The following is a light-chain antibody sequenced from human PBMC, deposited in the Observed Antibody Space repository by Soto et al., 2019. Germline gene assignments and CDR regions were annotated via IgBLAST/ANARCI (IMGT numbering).Light chain of an antibody. Sequence: EIVMTQSPATLSVSPGERATLSCRASQSVSSNLAWYQQKPGQAPRLLIYGASTRATGIPARFSGSGSGTECTRTISSLQSEDFAGYYCQQYNNWPQWTFGQGTKVEIK. V-gene: IGKV3-15*01. CDR3: QQYNNWPQWT. CDR2: GAS. J-gene: IGKJ1*01. CDR1: QSVSSN.